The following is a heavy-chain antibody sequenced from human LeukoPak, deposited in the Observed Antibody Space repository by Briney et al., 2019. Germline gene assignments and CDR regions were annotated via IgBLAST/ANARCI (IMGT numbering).Heavy chain of an antibody. D-gene: IGHD3-16*02. CDR1: GFTVSSNY. CDR2: IYSGGST. J-gene: IGHJ6*02. Sequence: GGSLRLSCAASGFTVSSNYMSWVRQAPGKGLEWVSVIYSGGSTYYADSVKGRFTISRDNSKNTLYLQMNSLRAEDTAVYYCARDHLFVSGSYRYSPYYGMDVWGQGATVIVPS. CDR3: ARDHLFVSGSYRYSPYYGMDV. V-gene: IGHV3-53*01.